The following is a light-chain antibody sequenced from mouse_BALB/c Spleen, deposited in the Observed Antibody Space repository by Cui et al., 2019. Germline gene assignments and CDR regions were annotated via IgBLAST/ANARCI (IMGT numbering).Light chain of an antibody. CDR1: SSVSSSY. Sequence: QIVLNQSPANMSAYLGERVTMTCTASSSVSSSYLHWYQQKPGSSPKLWIYTTSNLASGVPARFSGSGSGTSYSLTISSMEAEDAATYYCHQYHRSPFTFGSGTKLEIK. CDR3: HQYHRSPFT. CDR2: TTS. V-gene: IGKV4-74*01. J-gene: IGKJ4*01.